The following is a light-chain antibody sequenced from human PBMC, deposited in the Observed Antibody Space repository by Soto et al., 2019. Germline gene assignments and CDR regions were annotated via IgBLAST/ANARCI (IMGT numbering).Light chain of an antibody. J-gene: IGLJ3*02. CDR2: LEGSGSY. V-gene: IGLV4-60*02. Sequence: QLVLTQSSSASAALGSSVKLTCTLSSGHSSYIIAWHQQQPGKAPRYLMKLEGSGSYNKGSGVPDRFSGSSSGADRYLTISNPQFEDEADYYCETWDSNSWVFGGGTKLTV. CDR3: ETWDSNSWV. CDR1: SGHSSYI.